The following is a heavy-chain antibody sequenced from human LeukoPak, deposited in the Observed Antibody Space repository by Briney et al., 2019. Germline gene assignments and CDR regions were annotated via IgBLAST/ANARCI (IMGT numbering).Heavy chain of an antibody. CDR3: ARDAYGSGSYSSTYYYYYAMDV. D-gene: IGHD3-10*01. V-gene: IGHV3-11*01. CDR1: GFTFSDYY. Sequence: GGSLRLSCAASGFTFSDYYMSWIRQAPGKGLEWVSYISSSGSTIYYADSVKGRFTISRDNAKNSLYLQMNSLRAEDTAVYYCARDAYGSGSYSSTYYYYYAMDVWGQGTTVTVSS. J-gene: IGHJ6*02. CDR2: ISSSGSTI.